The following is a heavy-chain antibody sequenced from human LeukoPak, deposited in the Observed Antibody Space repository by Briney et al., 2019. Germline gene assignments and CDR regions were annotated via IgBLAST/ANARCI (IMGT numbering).Heavy chain of an antibody. CDR3: ARVPLSYYGSGSYYKHSADY. CDR1: GYTFTSYY. CDR2: INPSGGST. Sequence: ASVKVSCKASGYTFTSYYMHWVRQAPGQGLEWMGIINPSGGSTSYAQKFQGRVTMTRDTSISTAYMELSRLRSDDTAVYYCARVPLSYYGSGSYYKHSADYWGQGTLVTVSS. J-gene: IGHJ4*02. D-gene: IGHD3-10*01. V-gene: IGHV1-46*01.